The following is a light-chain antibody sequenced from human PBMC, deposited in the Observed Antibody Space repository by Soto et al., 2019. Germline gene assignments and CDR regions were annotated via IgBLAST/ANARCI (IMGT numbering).Light chain of an antibody. CDR3: AIWDSALSDVV. J-gene: IGLJ2*01. CDR2: DND. Sequence: QAVLTQPPSVSAAPGQKVTISCSGSSSNIGSNYVSWYQQLPGKAPKLLIYDNDKRPSGIPDRFSGSKSGTSATLGVTGLQTGDEADYYCAIWDSALSDVVFGGVTQRTVL. V-gene: IGLV1-51*01. CDR1: SSNIGSNY.